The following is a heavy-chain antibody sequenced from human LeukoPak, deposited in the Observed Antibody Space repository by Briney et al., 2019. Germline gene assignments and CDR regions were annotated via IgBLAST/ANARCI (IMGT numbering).Heavy chain of an antibody. Sequence: PGGSLRLSCVTPMFTFNNHGMHWVRQAQGKGLEGVAVIAADGGVKYYADSVRGRFILSRDNSKNTLYLQTNNVIVEDTAVYYCAREATWGQWYFDHWGQGTPVIVSS. CDR3: AREATWGQWYFDH. J-gene: IGHJ4*02. CDR1: MFTFNNHG. CDR2: IAADGGVK. V-gene: IGHV3-30*03. D-gene: IGHD6-19*01.